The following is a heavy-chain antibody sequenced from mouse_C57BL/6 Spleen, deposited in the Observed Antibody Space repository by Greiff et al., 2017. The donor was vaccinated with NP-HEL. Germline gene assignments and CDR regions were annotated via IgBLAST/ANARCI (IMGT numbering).Heavy chain of an antibody. CDR1: GYTFTSYW. J-gene: IGHJ4*01. V-gene: IGHV1-55*01. D-gene: IGHD3-1*01. CDR2: IYPGSGST. Sequence: VQLQQPGAELVKPGASVKMSCKASGYTFTSYWITWVKQRPGQGLEWIGDIYPGSGSTNYNEKFKSKATLTVDTSSSTAYMQLSSLTSEDSAVYYCAREGYSTGAMDYWGQGTSVTVSS. CDR3: AREGYSTGAMDY.